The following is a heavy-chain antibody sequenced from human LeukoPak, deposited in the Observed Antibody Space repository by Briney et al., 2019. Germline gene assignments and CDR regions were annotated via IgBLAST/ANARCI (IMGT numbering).Heavy chain of an antibody. D-gene: IGHD3-16*02. CDR2: IYYSGST. Sequence: SETLSLTCAVSGASISSGGYSWSWIRQPPGKGLEWIGYIYYSGSTYYNPSLKSRVTISVDRSKNQFSLKLSSVTAADTAVYYCARGSLDADWFDPWGQGTLVSVSS. CDR1: GASISSGGYS. CDR3: ARGSLDADWFDP. J-gene: IGHJ5*02. V-gene: IGHV4-30-2*01.